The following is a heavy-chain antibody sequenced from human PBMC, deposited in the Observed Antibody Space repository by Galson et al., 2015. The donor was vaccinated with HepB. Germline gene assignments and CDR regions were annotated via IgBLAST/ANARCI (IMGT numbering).Heavy chain of an antibody. D-gene: IGHD1-26*01. V-gene: IGHV1-18*04. Sequence: SAEDSRKDVDYTLEICGVSWGRQVSGQGLESMGWIRVSNGTSTYVQRLQDRVTMTADRGPRTADMQVTSMRSADTAVYYYARDGLIVAANSDYWGQGTLVIVSS. J-gene: IGHJ4*02. CDR1: DYTLEICG. CDR3: ARDGLIVAANSDY. CDR2: IRVSNGTS.